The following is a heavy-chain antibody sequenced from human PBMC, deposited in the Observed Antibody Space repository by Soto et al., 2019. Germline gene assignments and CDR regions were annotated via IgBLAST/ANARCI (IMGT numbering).Heavy chain of an antibody. D-gene: IGHD2-2*01. CDR3: SKDRYGCISTSCPWGYFDY. CDR1: GFTFSSYA. CDR2: ISGSGGST. J-gene: IGHJ4*02. Sequence: GGSLRLSCAASGFTFSSYAMNWVRQAPGKGLEWVSVISGSGGSTYYADSVKGRFTISRDNSKNTLYLQMNSLRVEDTAVYFCSKDRYGCISTSCPWGYFDYWGQGTLVTVSS. V-gene: IGHV3-23*01.